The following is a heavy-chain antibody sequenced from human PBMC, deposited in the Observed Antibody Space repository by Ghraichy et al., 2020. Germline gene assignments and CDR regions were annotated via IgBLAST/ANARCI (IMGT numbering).Heavy chain of an antibody. CDR1: GFTLSGYW. V-gene: IGHV3-74*01. Sequence: SLRLSCVASGFTLSGYWMNWVRQVAGKGLVWVSRIKSDGSATYYADSVKGRFTISRDNAKNTLYLEMHSLRAEDTAVYYCVKSDWFDPWGQGTLVTVSA. CDR2: IKSDGSAT. J-gene: IGHJ5*02. CDR3: VKSDWFDP.